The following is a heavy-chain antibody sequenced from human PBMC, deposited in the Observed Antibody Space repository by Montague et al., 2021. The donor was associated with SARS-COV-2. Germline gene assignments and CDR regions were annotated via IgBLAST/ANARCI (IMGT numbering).Heavy chain of an antibody. J-gene: IGHJ3*02. CDR1: GLSLSTSGVG. D-gene: IGHD1-26*01. CDR2: IYWDDDK. V-gene: IGHV2-5*02. CDR3: AHRRGLLLSDAFDI. Sequence: PALVKPTQTLTLTCTFSGLSLSTSGVGVGWIRQPPGKALEWLALIYWDDDKRYSPPLKSRLTITKDTSKNQVVLTMSNMDPVDTATYYCAHRRGLLLSDAFDIWGQGTMVTVSS.